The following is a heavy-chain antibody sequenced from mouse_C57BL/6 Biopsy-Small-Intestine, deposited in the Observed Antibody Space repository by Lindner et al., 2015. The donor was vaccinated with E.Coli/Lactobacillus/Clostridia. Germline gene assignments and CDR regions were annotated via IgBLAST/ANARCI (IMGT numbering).Heavy chain of an antibody. CDR2: IYYSGTI. CDR1: GISITTGNYR. D-gene: IGHD3-3*01. CDR3: ARGGGTWDYYAMDY. J-gene: IGHJ4*01. V-gene: IGHV3-5*01. Sequence: VQLQESGPGLVKPSQTVFLTCTVTGISITTGNYRWSWIRQFPGNKLEWIGYIYYSGTITYNPSLTSRTTITRDTPKNQFFLEMNSLTVEDTATYYCARGGGTWDYYAMDYWGQGTSVTVSS.